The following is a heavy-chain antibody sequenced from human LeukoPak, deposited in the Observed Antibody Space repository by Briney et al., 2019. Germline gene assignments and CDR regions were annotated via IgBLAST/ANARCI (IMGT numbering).Heavy chain of an antibody. CDR2: INPNSGGT. V-gene: IGHV1-2*02. D-gene: IGHD2-2*01. CDR1: GYTFTGYY. Sequence: ASVKVSCKASGYTFTGYYMHWVRQAPGQGLEWMGWINPNSGGTNYAQKFQGRVTMTRDTSISTACMELSRLRSDDTAVYYCARDKEARVVVPAAAQDYWGQGTLVTVSS. CDR3: ARDKEARVVVPAAAQDY. J-gene: IGHJ4*02.